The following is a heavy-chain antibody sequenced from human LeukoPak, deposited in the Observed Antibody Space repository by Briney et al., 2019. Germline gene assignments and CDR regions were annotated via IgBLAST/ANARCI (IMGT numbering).Heavy chain of an antibody. CDR2: IYYSGSA. CDR3: ARYIVSYPHDAFDI. J-gene: IGHJ3*02. CDR1: GVSISSYY. V-gene: IGHV4-59*01. Sequence: PSETLSLTCTVSGVSISSYYWSWIRQPPGKGLKCIGYIYYSGSANYNPSLKSRVTISVDTSKKQFSLKLSSVTAADTAFYYCARYIVSYPHDAFDIWGQGTMVTVSS. D-gene: IGHD1-26*01.